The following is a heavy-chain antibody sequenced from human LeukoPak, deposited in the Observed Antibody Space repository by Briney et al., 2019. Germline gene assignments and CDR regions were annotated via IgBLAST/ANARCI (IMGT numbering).Heavy chain of an antibody. Sequence: GGSLRLSCAASGFTFSDYSMNWVRQAPGKGLDWVANIRGSGPGSGIGTYYADSVKGRFTISRGDAKNSLYLQMNSLRAEDTAFYYCARDVNWGFDYWGQGALVTVSS. D-gene: IGHD7-27*01. V-gene: IGHV3-48*04. CDR2: IRGSGPGSGIGT. CDR1: GFTFSDYS. CDR3: ARDVNWGFDY. J-gene: IGHJ4*02.